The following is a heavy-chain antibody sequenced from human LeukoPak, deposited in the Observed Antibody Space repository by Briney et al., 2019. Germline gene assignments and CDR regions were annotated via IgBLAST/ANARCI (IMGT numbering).Heavy chain of an antibody. V-gene: IGHV1-46*01. CDR1: GYTFTSYY. CDR2: INPSGGST. J-gene: IGHJ4*02. D-gene: IGHD6-13*01. CDR3: ARDPEGVDSSSHFDY. Sequence: ASVRVSCKASGYTFTSYYMHWVRQAPGQGLEWMGIINPSGGSTSYAQKFQGRVTMTRDTSTSTVYMELSSLRSEDTAVYYCARDPEGVDSSSHFDYWGQGTLVIVSS.